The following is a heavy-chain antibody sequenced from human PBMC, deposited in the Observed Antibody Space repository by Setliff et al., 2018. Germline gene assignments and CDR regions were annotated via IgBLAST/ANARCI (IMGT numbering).Heavy chain of an antibody. V-gene: IGHV4-39*01. CDR3: VRPGGTTVVARHFDY. Sequence: PSETLSLTCTVSDDSFTSSKYYWGWIRQAPGSGLEWIGSISYSGTPYYNASVESRVTISIDTSRNQFSLELRSVTVADTATYYCVRPGGTTVVARHFDYWGSGILVTVSS. J-gene: IGHJ4*01. D-gene: IGHD2-15*01. CDR1: DDSFTSSKYY. CDR2: ISYSGTP.